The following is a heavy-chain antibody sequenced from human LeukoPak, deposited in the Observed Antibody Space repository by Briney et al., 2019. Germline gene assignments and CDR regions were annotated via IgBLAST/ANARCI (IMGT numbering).Heavy chain of an antibody. CDR3: ARGRGYNLRH. V-gene: IGHV4-30-2*01. D-gene: IGHD5-12*01. Sequence: SQTLSLTCAVSGGSISSGGYSWSWIRQPPGKGLEWIGYIYHSGSTYYNPSLKSRVTISVDRSKNQFSLKLSSVTAADTAVYYCARGRGYNLRHWGQGTLVTVSS. CDR2: IYHSGST. CDR1: GGSISSGGYS. J-gene: IGHJ4*02.